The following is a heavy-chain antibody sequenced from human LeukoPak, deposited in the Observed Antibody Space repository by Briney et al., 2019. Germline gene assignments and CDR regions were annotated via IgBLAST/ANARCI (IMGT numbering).Heavy chain of an antibody. CDR2: INHSGSA. D-gene: IGHD6-13*01. V-gene: IGHV4-34*01. J-gene: IGHJ4*02. CDR3: ALQQLESGDFGY. Sequence: SETLSLTCAVYGGSFSGYYWSWIRQPPGKGLEWIGEINHSGSANYNPSLKSRVTISVDTSKNQFSLKLSSVTAADTAVYYCALQQLESGDFGYWGQGTLVTVSS. CDR1: GGSFSGYY.